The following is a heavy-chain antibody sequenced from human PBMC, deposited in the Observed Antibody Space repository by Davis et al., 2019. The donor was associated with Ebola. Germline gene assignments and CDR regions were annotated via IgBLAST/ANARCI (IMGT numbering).Heavy chain of an antibody. Sequence: GESLKISCAASGFAFRESWMHWVRQAPGKGLVWVSRITGDGSATNYADSVEGRFTISRDNARNTLYLQMTSLRAEDTALYYCAPTDTSGNEAFDLWGRGTMVTVSS. V-gene: IGHV3-74*01. CDR2: ITGDGSAT. D-gene: IGHD4-23*01. J-gene: IGHJ3*01. CDR3: APTDTSGNEAFDL. CDR1: GFAFRESW.